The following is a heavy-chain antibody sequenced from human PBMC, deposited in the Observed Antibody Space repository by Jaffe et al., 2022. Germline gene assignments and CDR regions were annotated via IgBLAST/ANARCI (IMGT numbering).Heavy chain of an antibody. D-gene: IGHD3-10*01. CDR3: VRGVNLVQGVIWIWFDP. CDR1: GGPISSYY. Sequence: QVQLQESGPGLVKPSETLSLTCTVSGGPISSYYWSWIRQPPGKGLEWIGYIYYTGTTNYNPSLRSRVTMSADTSKNHFSLKLRSVTAADTAVYYCVRGVNLVQGVIWIWFDPWGQGTLVTVSS. CDR2: IYYTGTT. J-gene: IGHJ5*02. V-gene: IGHV4-59*01.